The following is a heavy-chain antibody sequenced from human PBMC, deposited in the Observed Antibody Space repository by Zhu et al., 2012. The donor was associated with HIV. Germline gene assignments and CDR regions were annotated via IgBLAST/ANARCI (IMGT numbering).Heavy chain of an antibody. CDR3: AKDLRSCSGASCFPYSFDY. CDR2: ISGAGGIT. CDR1: GFTFGDYA. Sequence: EGHLLESGGGLVQPGGSLRLSCAASGFTFGDYAMRWVRQAPGKGLEWVSGISGAGGITYYADSVRGRVTISRDNSKNTLYLQMDSLRADDTAVYYCAKDLRSCSGASCFPYSFDYVGPGNPGSTVSS. V-gene: IGHV3-23*01. D-gene: IGHD2-15*01. J-gene: IGHJ4*02.